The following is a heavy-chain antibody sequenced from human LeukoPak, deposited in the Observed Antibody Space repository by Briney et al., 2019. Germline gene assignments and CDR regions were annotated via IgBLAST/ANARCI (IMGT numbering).Heavy chain of an antibody. CDR1: GFTFSSYS. D-gene: IGHD5-24*01. V-gene: IGHV3-21*01. CDR3: ARAGSRDGYNPDY. J-gene: IGHJ4*02. CDR2: ISSSSSYI. Sequence: GGSLRLSCAASGFTFSSYSMSWVRQAPGKGLEWVSSISSSSSYIYYADSVKGRFTISRDNAKNSLYLQMNSLRAEDTAVYYCARAGSRDGYNPDYWGQGTLDTVSS.